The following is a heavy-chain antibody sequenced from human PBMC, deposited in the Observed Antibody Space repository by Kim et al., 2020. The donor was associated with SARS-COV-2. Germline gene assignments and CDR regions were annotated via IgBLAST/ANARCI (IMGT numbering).Heavy chain of an antibody. D-gene: IGHD1-26*01. V-gene: IGHV1-18*01. J-gene: IGHJ5*02. CDR3: ARDLSIVGPTSCFDP. Sequence: ASVKVSCKASGYTFTSYGVSWLRQAPGQGLEWMGWISSYNGNTNYAQMFQGRVTMTTDTSTSTAYMELRSLRSDDTAVYYCARDLSIVGPTSCFDPWGQG. CDR2: ISSYNGNT. CDR1: GYTFTSYG.